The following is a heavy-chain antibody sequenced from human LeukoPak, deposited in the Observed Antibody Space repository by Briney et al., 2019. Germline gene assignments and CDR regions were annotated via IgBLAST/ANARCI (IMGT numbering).Heavy chain of an antibody. CDR3: AKEDIVVVFGY. J-gene: IGHJ4*02. CDR1: GFTLSSQV. V-gene: IGHV3-23*01. Sequence: GGSLRLSCAASGFTLSSQVMSWVRQAPGKGLEWVSAISGSGGSTYYADSVKGRFTISRDNSKNTLYLQMNSLRAEDTAVYYCAKEDIVVVFGYWGQGTLVTVSS. D-gene: IGHD2-2*01. CDR2: ISGSGGST.